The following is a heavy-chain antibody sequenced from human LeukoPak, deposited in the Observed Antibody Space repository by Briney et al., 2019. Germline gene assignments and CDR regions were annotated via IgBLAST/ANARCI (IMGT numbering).Heavy chain of an antibody. Sequence: GGSLRLSCAASGFTFSSSAMSWVRQAPGKGLEWVSAISNNGGYTYYADSVQGRFTISRDNSKSTLCLQMNSLRAEDTVVYYCAKQLGYCSDGSCYFPYWGQGTLVTVSS. CDR1: GFTFSSSA. V-gene: IGHV3-23*01. CDR3: AKQLGYCSDGSCYFPY. J-gene: IGHJ4*02. D-gene: IGHD2-15*01. CDR2: ISNNGGYT.